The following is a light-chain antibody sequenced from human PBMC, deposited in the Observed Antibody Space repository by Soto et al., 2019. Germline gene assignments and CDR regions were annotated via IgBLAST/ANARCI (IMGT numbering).Light chain of an antibody. CDR1: SSNIGNNY. J-gene: IGLJ2*01. Sequence: QSVLTQPPSVSAAPGQKVTISCSGSSSNIGNNYVSWYQQLPGTAPKLLIYDNNKRPSGIPDRFSGYKSATSATLGITGLQTGDEADYYCGTWDSSLSAVVFGGGTQLTVL. V-gene: IGLV1-51*01. CDR3: GTWDSSLSAVV. CDR2: DNN.